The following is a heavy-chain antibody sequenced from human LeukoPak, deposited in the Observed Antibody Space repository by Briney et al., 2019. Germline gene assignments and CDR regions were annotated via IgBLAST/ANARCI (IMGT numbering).Heavy chain of an antibody. Sequence: GGSLRLSCAASGFTFSDYYMSWIRQAPGKGLEWEAFIRYDGSNKYYADSVKGRFTISRDNSKNTLYLQMNSLRAEDTAVYYCAKSQSRGWWEPLDYWGQGTLVTVSS. CDR3: AKSQSRGWWEPLDY. J-gene: IGHJ4*02. V-gene: IGHV3-30*02. D-gene: IGHD6-19*01. CDR2: IRYDGSNK. CDR1: GFTFSDYY.